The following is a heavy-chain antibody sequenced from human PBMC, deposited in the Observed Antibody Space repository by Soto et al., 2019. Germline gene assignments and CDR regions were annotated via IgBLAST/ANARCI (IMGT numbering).Heavy chain of an antibody. CDR2: IRSKASGGGS. CDR1: GFSIGGYA. V-gene: IGHV3-49*03. D-gene: IGHD3-10*01. J-gene: IGHJ1*01. Sequence: SLSLSCTGSGFSIGGYAMSWIRHGQGPGMGLVALIRSKASGGGSDYATFARGRLTISRDDYKSIVYLFMDSPKTEDTAVYHGFRGDCNTNPCYFVFPYWGQGAQVTVS. CDR3: FRGDCNTNPCYFVFPY.